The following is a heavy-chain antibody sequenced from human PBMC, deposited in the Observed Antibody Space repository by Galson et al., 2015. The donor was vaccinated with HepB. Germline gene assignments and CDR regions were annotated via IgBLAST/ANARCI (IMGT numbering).Heavy chain of an antibody. Sequence: SLRLSCAASGFTFSDYYMSWIRQAPGKGLEWVSYISSSGSTIYYADSVKGRFTISRDNAMNSLYLQMNSLRAEDTAVYYCARDKLSSYYYYMDVWGKGTTVTVSS. V-gene: IGHV3-11*01. CDR3: ARDKLSSYYYYMDV. CDR2: ISSSGSTI. D-gene: IGHD2/OR15-2a*01. CDR1: GFTFSDYY. J-gene: IGHJ6*03.